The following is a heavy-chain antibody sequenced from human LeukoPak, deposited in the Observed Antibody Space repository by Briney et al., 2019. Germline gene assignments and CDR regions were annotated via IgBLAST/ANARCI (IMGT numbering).Heavy chain of an antibody. D-gene: IGHD6-19*01. CDR2: IIPIFGTA. J-gene: IGHJ4*02. CDR3: ATQTGYSSGRDY. V-gene: IGHV1-69*05. CDR1: GGTFSSYA. Sequence: ASVKVSCKASGGTFSSYAISWVRQAPGHGLEWMGGIIPIFGTANYAQKFQGRVTITTDESTSTAYMELSSLRSEDTAVYYCATQTGYSSGRDYWGQGTLVTVSS.